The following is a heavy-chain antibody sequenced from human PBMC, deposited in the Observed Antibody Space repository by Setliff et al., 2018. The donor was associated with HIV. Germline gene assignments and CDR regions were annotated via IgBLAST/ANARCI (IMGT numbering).Heavy chain of an antibody. Sequence: LRLSCAASGFTFSDHYMDWVRQAPGKGLEWVSVIHSGVSSPYYADSVKGRFTVARDNSKNTLYLQMNSLRAEDTAMYYCAIIAVAGTLGYWGQGTLVTV. CDR3: AIIAVAGTLGY. J-gene: IGHJ4*02. CDR1: GFTFSDHY. CDR2: IHSGVSSP. D-gene: IGHD6-19*01. V-gene: IGHV3-23*03.